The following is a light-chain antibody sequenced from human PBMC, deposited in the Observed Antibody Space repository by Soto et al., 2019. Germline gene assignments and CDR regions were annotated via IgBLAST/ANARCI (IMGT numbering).Light chain of an antibody. J-gene: IGLJ3*02. CDR2: EVT. V-gene: IGLV2-14*01. Sequence: QSVLTQPASVSGSPGQSITISCTGTSSDVGGYNYVSWYQQHPGKPPKLMIYEVTNRPSGVSNRFSGSKSGNTASLTISGLQAEDEADYYCSSYAGGNNFGVFGGGTKLTVL. CDR3: SSYAGGNNFGV. CDR1: SSDVGGYNY.